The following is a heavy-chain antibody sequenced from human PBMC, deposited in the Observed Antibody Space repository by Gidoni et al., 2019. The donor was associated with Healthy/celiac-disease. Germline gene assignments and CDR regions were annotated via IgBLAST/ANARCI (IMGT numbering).Heavy chain of an antibody. CDR1: GFSLSNARMG. CDR2: IFSNDEK. J-gene: IGHJ2*01. CDR3: ARILVGGDYGGSWYFDL. V-gene: IGHV2-26*01. D-gene: IGHD4-17*01. Sequence: QVTLKESGPVLVKPTETLTLTCTVSGFSLSNARMGVSWIRQPPGKALEWLAHIFSNDEKSYSTSLKSRLTISKDTSKSQVVLTMTNMDPVDKATYYCARILVGGDYGGSWYFDLWGRGTLVTVSS.